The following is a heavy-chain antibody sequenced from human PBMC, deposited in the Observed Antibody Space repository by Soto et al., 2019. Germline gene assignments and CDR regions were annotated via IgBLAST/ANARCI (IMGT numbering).Heavy chain of an antibody. J-gene: IGHJ6*02. CDR3: AKGPDSSSWAYYYYGMDV. CDR2: ISYDGSNK. Sequence: PGGSMRLSCAASGFTFSSYAMHWVRQAPGKGLEWVAVISYDGSNKYYADSVKGRFTISRDNSKNTLYLQMNSLRAEDTAVYYCAKGPDSSSWAYYYYGMDVWGQGTTVTVSS. CDR1: GFTFSSYA. V-gene: IGHV3-30-3*01. D-gene: IGHD6-13*01.